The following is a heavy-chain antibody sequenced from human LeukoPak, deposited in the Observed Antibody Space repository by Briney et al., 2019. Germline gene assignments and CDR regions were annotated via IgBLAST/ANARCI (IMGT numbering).Heavy chain of an antibody. V-gene: IGHV1-46*01. J-gene: IGHJ4*02. CDR2: INPSGGST. Sequence: ASVKVSCKASGYTFTSYYMHWVRQAPGQGVEWMGVINPSGGSTSYAQKFRGRVTMTRDTSTSTVYMELSSLRSEDTAVYYCARAGGTVTTAYYWGQGTLVTVSS. CDR3: ARAGGTVTTAYY. CDR1: GYTFTSYY. D-gene: IGHD4-17*01.